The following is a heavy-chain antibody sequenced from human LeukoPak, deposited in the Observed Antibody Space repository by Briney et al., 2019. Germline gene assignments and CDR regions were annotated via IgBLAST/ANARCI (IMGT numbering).Heavy chain of an antibody. D-gene: IGHD6-13*01. CDR3: ARSRIAAPGTEYFQH. V-gene: IGHV4-39*02. J-gene: IGHJ1*01. CDR1: GGSISSSSFF. Sequence: SDTLSLTRTVSGGSISSSSFFWGWSRQIPGKGVDGIGNIYNTGTTFYNPSLKTRVTISVDTSKIHFSLSLRSVTAADTAVYFCARSRIAAPGTEYFQHWGRGTLVSVSS. CDR2: IYNTGTT.